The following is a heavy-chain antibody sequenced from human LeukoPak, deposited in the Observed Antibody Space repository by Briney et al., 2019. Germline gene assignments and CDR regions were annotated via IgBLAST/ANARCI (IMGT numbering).Heavy chain of an antibody. J-gene: IGHJ4*02. CDR1: GFTFSSYW. V-gene: IGHV3-74*01. CDR3: VKAQQLVPLGY. D-gene: IGHD6-13*01. CDR2: INSDGSST. Sequence: GGSLRLSCAASGFTFSSYWMHWVRQAPGKGLVWVSRINSDGSSTSYADSVKGRFTISRDNAKNTLYLQMNSLRAEDTAVYYCVKAQQLVPLGYWGQGTLVTVSS.